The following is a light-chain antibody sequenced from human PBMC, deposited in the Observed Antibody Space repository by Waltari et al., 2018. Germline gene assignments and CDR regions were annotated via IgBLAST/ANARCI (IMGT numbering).Light chain of an antibody. J-gene: IGLJ3*02. Sequence: YALIQPPSVSVAPGQTARITCGGNNIGSKNVHWYQQKPGLAPVLVVYDDTERPSGILARFSGSNSGNTASLTIFRVEVGDEADYYCQVWDRSSDQWVFGGGTKLTVV. CDR3: QVWDRSSDQWV. CDR1: NIGSKN. CDR2: DDT. V-gene: IGLV3-21*02.